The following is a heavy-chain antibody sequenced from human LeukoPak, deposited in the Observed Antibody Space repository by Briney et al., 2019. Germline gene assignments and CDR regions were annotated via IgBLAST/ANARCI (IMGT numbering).Heavy chain of an antibody. Sequence: SETLSLTCTVSSGSISSYYWSWIRQPAGKGLEWIGRIYTSGSTNYNPSLKSRVTISVDTSKNQFSLKLSSVTAADTAVYYCARLARYSSSWYNYWGQGTLVTVSS. CDR1: SGSISSYY. D-gene: IGHD6-13*01. CDR3: ARLARYSSSWYNY. CDR2: IYTSGST. J-gene: IGHJ4*02. V-gene: IGHV4-4*07.